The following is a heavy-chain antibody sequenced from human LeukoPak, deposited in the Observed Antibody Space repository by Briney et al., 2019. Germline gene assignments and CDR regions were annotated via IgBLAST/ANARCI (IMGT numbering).Heavy chain of an antibody. Sequence: GGSLRLSCAASGFTFSSYRMNWVRQAPGKGLEWVSSISSSSSYIYYADSVKGRFTISRDNAKNSLYLQMNSLRAEDTAVYYCARASFIAAAGTVEYYFDYWGQGTLVTVSS. V-gene: IGHV3-21*01. CDR3: ARASFIAAAGTVEYYFDY. D-gene: IGHD6-13*01. CDR2: ISSSSSYI. CDR1: GFTFSSYR. J-gene: IGHJ4*02.